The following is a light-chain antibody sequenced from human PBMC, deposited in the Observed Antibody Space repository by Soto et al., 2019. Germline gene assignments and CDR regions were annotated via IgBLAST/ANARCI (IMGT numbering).Light chain of an antibody. CDR3: GAWDDSTHV. Sequence: QSVLTQPPSASGTPGQRVTISCSGSSSNIGSNYVYWYQQLPGTAPKLLIYSNNQRPSGVPDRFSGSKSGTSASLAISGLRSEDEADYYCGAWDDSTHVFGTGTKVTVL. J-gene: IGLJ1*01. CDR1: SSNIGSNY. V-gene: IGLV1-47*02. CDR2: SNN.